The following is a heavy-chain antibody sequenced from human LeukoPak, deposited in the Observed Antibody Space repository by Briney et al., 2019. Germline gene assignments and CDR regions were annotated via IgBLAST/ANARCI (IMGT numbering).Heavy chain of an antibody. J-gene: IGHJ4*02. CDR2: ITGSGDYT. Sequence: PGGSLRLSCEASGFTYSNYAMNWVRQAPGKGLEWVAAITGSGDYTYYADSVKGRFTISRDNSKNTLYLQMNSLRAEDTAVYYCAKDHYYDSSGYQDYWGQGTLVTVSS. CDR3: AKDHYYDSSGYQDY. CDR1: GFTYSNYA. V-gene: IGHV3-23*01. D-gene: IGHD3-22*01.